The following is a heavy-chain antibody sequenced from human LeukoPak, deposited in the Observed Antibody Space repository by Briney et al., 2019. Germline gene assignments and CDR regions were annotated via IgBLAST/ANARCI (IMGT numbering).Heavy chain of an antibody. CDR1: GGSISSYY. Sequence: SETLSLTCTVSGGSISSYYWSWIRQPPGKGLEWIGYIYYSGSTNYNPPPKSRVTISVDTSKNQFSLKLSSMSAADTAVYYCARGNWNYGYWGQGTLVTVSS. J-gene: IGHJ4*02. D-gene: IGHD1-7*01. CDR2: IYYSGST. CDR3: ARGNWNYGY. V-gene: IGHV4-59*01.